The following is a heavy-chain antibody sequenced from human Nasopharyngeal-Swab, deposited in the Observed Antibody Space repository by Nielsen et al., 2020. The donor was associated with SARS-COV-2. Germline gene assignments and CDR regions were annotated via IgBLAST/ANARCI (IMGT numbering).Heavy chain of an antibody. D-gene: IGHD3-9*01. Sequence: GGSLRLSCAASGFTFSSYEMNWVRQAPGKGLEWVSYISSSGSAIYYADSVKGRFTISRDNSKNTLYLQMNSLTVDDTAVYYCARSYNPGGFGWLLSNDWGQGTLVTVSS. CDR2: ISSSGSAI. CDR3: ARSYNPGGFGWLLSND. CDR1: GFTFSSYE. J-gene: IGHJ4*02. V-gene: IGHV3-48*03.